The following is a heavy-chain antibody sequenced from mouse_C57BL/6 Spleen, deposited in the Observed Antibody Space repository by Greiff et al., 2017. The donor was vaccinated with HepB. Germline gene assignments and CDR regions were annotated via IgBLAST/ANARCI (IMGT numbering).Heavy chain of an antibody. D-gene: IGHD2-2*01. Sequence: EVQLQQSGGGLVKPGGSLKLSCAASGFTFSSYAMSWVRQTPEKRLEWVATISDGGSYTYYPDNVKGRFTISRDNAKNNLYLQMSHLKSEDTAMYYCAREGRLDAMDYWGQGTSVTVSS. CDR2: ISDGGSYT. CDR3: AREGRLDAMDY. V-gene: IGHV5-4*01. CDR1: GFTFSSYA. J-gene: IGHJ4*01.